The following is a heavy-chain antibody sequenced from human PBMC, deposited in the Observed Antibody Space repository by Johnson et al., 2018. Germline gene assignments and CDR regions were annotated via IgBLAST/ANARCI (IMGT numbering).Heavy chain of an antibody. CDR1: GGSISSDY. CDR2: IYYSGST. CDR3: ARWAAVAGTEAEYCQH. D-gene: IGHD6-19*01. V-gene: IGHV4-59*01. Sequence: QVQLVQSGPGLVKPSETLSLTCIVSGGSISSDYWSWIRQPPGKGLEWIGYIYYSGSTNYNPSLKSRVTISVDTSKNQFSLKLSSVTAAETAGYYCARWAAVAGTEAEYCQHWGQGTLVTVSS. J-gene: IGHJ1*01.